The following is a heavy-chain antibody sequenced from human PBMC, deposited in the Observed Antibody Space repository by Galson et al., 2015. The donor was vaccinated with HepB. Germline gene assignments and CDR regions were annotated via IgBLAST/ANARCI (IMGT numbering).Heavy chain of an antibody. J-gene: IGHJ3*02. V-gene: IGHV1-69*04. CDR3: ARDRGYSDTWSRAGAFDI. CDR1: GDIFTSYT. Sequence: SVKVSCKASGDIFTSYTINWVRQAPGQGLEWMGRIIPILSIANYAQKLRGRVTITADKSTSTAYMELTSLTSEDTAVYYCARDRGYSDTWSRAGAFDIWGQGTMVTVSS. CDR2: IIPILSIA. D-gene: IGHD6-13*01.